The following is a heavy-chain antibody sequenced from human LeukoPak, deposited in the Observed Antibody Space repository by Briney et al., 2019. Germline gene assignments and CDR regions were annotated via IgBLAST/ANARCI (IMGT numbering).Heavy chain of an antibody. CDR3: ARDHRTAFDY. CDR1: GYSISSGYY. Sequence: SETLSLTCTVSGYSISSGYYWGWIRQPPGKGLEWIGSIYHSGSTYYNPSLKSRVTISVDTSKNQFSLKLSSVTAADTAVYYCARDHRTAFDYWGQGTLVTVSS. CDR2: IYHSGST. V-gene: IGHV4-38-2*02. J-gene: IGHJ4*02. D-gene: IGHD2-21*02.